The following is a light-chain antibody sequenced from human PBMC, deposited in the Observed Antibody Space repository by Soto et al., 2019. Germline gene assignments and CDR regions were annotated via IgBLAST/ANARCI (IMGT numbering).Light chain of an antibody. J-gene: IGKJ4*01. CDR1: HSVSSSS. CDR2: DAS. Sequence: EIVVTQSPGTLSLSPGERATLSCRASHSVSSSSLAWYQQQRGQAPRLLIYDASSRATGIPDRFSGSGSGTDFTLTISSLEPEDFGVYYCQQRSNWPPVTFGGGTKVEIK. CDR3: QQRSNWPPVT. V-gene: IGKV3D-20*02.